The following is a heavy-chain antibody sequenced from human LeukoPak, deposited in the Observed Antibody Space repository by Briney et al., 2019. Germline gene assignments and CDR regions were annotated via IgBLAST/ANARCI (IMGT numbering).Heavy chain of an antibody. Sequence: SETLSLTCTVSGGSISSYYWSWIRQPPGKGMEWIGYIYYSGSTNYNPSLKSRVTVSVDTSKNQFSLKLSSVTAADTAVYYCAREKWQTVDYWGQGTLVTVSS. J-gene: IGHJ4*02. CDR3: AREKWQTVDY. D-gene: IGHD5-12*01. V-gene: IGHV4-59*01. CDR1: GGSISSYY. CDR2: IYYSGST.